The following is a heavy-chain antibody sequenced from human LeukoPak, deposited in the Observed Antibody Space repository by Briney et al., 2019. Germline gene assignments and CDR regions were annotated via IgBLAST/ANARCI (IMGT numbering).Heavy chain of an antibody. J-gene: IGHJ6*03. CDR3: ARHRAEWARGVFLSSQGGSYMDV. D-gene: IGHD3-10*01. Sequence: PSETLSLTCTVSGGSISSSSYYWGWIRQPPGKGLEWIGSIYYSGSTYYNPSLKSRVTISVDTSKNQFSLKLSSVTAADTAVYYCARHRAEWARGVFLSSQGGSYMDVWGKGTTVTVSS. CDR1: GGSISSSSYY. V-gene: IGHV4-39*01. CDR2: IYYSGST.